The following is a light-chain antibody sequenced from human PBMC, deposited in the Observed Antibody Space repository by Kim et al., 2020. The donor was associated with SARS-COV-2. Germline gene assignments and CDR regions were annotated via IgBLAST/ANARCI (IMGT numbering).Light chain of an antibody. J-gene: IGKJ5*01. CDR2: DAT. CDR3: QQRSDWPPEIT. CDR1: QSITYH. V-gene: IGKV3-11*01. Sequence: PGERATLYCRASQSITYHLTWYQQNPGQPPRVLIYDATNRAPGIPARFSGSGSGTHFSLTISSLDPDDFAVYYCQQRSDWPPEITFGPGTRLEIK.